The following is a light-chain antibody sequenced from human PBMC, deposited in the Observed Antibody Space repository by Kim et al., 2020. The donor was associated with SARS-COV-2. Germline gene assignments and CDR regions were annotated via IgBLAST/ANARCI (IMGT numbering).Light chain of an antibody. V-gene: IGKV3-15*01. CDR2: DAS. Sequence: EIVMTQSPATLSVSPGERVTLSCRASQSVKSNLAWYQQKPGQAPRLLIYDASTRATGIPARFSGSGSGTEFTLTISSLQSEDFAAYYCQQYNNWRTFGQGTKVEIK. J-gene: IGKJ1*01. CDR1: QSVKSN. CDR3: QQYNNWRT.